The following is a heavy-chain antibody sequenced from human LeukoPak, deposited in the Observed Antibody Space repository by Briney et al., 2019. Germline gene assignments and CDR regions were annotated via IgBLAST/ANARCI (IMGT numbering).Heavy chain of an antibody. J-gene: IGHJ4*02. D-gene: IGHD3-9*01. Sequence: SETLSLTCAVYGGSFSGYYWSWIRQPPGKGLEWIGEINHSGSTNYNPSLKSRVTISVDTPKNQFSLKLSSVTAADTAVYYCARSPPTVLRYFDYWGQGTLVTVSS. CDR1: GGSFSGYY. CDR3: ARSPPTVLRYFDY. CDR2: INHSGST. V-gene: IGHV4-34*01.